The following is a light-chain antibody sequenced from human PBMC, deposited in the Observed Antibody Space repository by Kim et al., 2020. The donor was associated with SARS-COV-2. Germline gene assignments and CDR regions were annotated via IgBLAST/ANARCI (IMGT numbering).Light chain of an antibody. J-gene: IGKJ4*01. CDR2: TAS. CDR1: QDITTW. V-gene: IGKV1D-16*01. CDR3: QQYKTFPRT. Sequence: DIQMTQSPSSLSASVGDRVTITCRTSQDITTWLAWYQQRPEKAPKSLIYTASTLQSGVPSRFSGSGSGTNFTLTISSLQPEDFATYFCQQYKTFPRTFGGGTKVDIK.